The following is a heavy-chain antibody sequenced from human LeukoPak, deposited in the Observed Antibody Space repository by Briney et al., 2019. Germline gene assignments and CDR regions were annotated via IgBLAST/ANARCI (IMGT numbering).Heavy chain of an antibody. V-gene: IGHV3-7*01. CDR2: INEGGGLT. D-gene: IGHD6-19*01. CDR1: GFTFSASW. Sequence: GGSLRLSCAASGFTFSASWMTWVRQASGKGLEWVTIINEGGGLTFYVDSVKGRFSISRDNSKNSLSLQMSTLRVEDTAMYYCARVGRNGWDFDHWGQGTLVTVSS. J-gene: IGHJ4*02. CDR3: ARVGRNGWDFDH.